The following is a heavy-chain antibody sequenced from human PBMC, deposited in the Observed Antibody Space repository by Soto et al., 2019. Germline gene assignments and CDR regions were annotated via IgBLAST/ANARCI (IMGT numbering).Heavy chain of an antibody. CDR2: IYPGDSDT. J-gene: IGHJ6*02. Sequence: PGESLKISCKGSGYSFTSYWIGWVRQMPGKGLEWMGIIYPGDSDTRYSPSFQGQVTISADKSISTAYLQWSSLKASDTAMYYCARISSTSCPGLYFDWLFQNTGDGMDVWGQGTTVTVSS. CDR1: GYSFTSYW. V-gene: IGHV5-51*01. CDR3: ARISSTSCPGLYFDWLFQNTGDGMDV. D-gene: IGHD3-9*01.